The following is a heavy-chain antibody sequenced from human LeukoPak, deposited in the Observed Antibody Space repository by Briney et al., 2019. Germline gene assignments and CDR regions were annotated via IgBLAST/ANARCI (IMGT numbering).Heavy chain of an antibody. J-gene: IGHJ6*03. D-gene: IGHD3-16*02. CDR2: ISFDENNK. CDR3: AKHPGGFTGIVNYYYMDV. Sequence: GRSLSLSCEASGFTFSTYGMHWVRQAPGKGLEWVAIISFDENNKYYSDSVKGRFTISRDNSKNTLYLQMNSLRLEDTAVYYCAKHPGGFTGIVNYYYMDVWGEGTTVTVSS. V-gene: IGHV3-30*18. CDR1: GFTFSTYG.